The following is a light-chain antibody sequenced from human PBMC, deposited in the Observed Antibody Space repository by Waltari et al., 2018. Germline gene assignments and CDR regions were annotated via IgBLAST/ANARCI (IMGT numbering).Light chain of an antibody. Sequence: QSVLTQPPSVSAAPGQKVTIPCSGSSANIGNNFVSWYQQFPGTAPKLLIYDNNKRPSGISDRFSGSKSNTSANLGITGLQTGDEADYYCGTWDSSLSAVVFGGGTKLTVL. CDR1: SANIGNNF. CDR3: GTWDSSLSAVV. V-gene: IGLV1-51*01. J-gene: IGLJ2*01. CDR2: DNN.